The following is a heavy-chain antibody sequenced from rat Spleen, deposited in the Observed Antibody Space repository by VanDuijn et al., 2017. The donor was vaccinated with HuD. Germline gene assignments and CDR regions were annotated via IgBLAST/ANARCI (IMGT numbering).Heavy chain of an antibody. CDR3: ARGRYNSNWFAF. D-gene: IGHD4-3*01. CDR1: DYSITSNY. V-gene: IGHV3-1*01. CDR2: ISYSGST. Sequence: EVQLQESGPGLVKPSQSLSLTCSVTDYSITSNYWDWIRKFPGNKMEWLGHISYSGSTNYNPSLKSRISITRDTSKNQFFLQLNSVTTEDTATYYCARGRYNSNWFAFWGQGTLVTVSS. J-gene: IGHJ3*01.